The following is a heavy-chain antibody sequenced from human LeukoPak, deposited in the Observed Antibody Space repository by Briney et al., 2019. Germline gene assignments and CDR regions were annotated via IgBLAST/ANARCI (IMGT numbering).Heavy chain of an antibody. CDR2: IYYSGST. CDR3: ARDLDYDSRSAFDI. J-gene: IGHJ3*02. CDR1: GGSISSYY. Sequence: SETLSLTCTVSGGSISSYYWSWIRQPPGKGLEWIGYIYYSGSTNYNPSLKSRVTISVDTSKNQFSLKLSSVTAADTAVYYCARDLDYDSRSAFDIWGQGTMVTVSS. V-gene: IGHV4-59*12. D-gene: IGHD3-22*01.